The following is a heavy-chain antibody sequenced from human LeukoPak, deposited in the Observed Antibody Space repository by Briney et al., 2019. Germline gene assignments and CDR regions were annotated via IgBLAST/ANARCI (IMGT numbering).Heavy chain of an antibody. CDR2: INHSGST. D-gene: IGHD6-13*01. Sequence: PSETLSLTCAVYGWSFSGYYWSWIRQPPGKGLEWIGEINHSGSTNYNPSLKSRVTISVDTSKNQFSLKLSSVTAADTAVYYCARGLPGYSSSWPMGYFQHWGQGTLVTVSS. V-gene: IGHV4-34*01. CDR1: GWSFSGYY. J-gene: IGHJ1*01. CDR3: ARGLPGYSSSWPMGYFQH.